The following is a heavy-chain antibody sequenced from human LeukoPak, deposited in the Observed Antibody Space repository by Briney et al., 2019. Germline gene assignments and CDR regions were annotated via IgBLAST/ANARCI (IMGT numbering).Heavy chain of an antibody. CDR1: GYTFTNNW. V-gene: IGHV5-51*01. CDR3: ARRASGHYGSGSYHLDY. D-gene: IGHD3-10*01. Sequence: GESLKISCKASGYTFTNNWIGWVRQMPGKGLEWMGIIYPGDSDTRYNPSFQGQVTISVDKSISTAYLQWSSLKASDTAMYYCARRASGHYGSGSYHLDYWGQGTLVTVSS. J-gene: IGHJ4*02. CDR2: IYPGDSDT.